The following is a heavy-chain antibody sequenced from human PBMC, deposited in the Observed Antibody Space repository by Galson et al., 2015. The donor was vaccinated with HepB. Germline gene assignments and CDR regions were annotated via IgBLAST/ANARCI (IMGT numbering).Heavy chain of an antibody. CDR3: AHLRPEYSGYDYVPYYYYYMDV. Sequence: PALVKPTQTLTLTCTFSGFSLSTSGVGVGWIRQPPGKALEWLALIYWNDDKRYSPSLKSRLTITKDTSKNQVVLTMTNMDPVDTATYYCAHLRPEYSGYDYVPYYYYYMDVWGKGTTVTVSS. CDR2: IYWNDDK. CDR1: GFSLSTSGVG. V-gene: IGHV2-5*01. J-gene: IGHJ6*03. D-gene: IGHD5-12*01.